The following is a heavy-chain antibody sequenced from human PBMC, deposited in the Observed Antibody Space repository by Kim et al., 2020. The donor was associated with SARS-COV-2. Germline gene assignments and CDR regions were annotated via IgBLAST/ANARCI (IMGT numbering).Heavy chain of an antibody. CDR2: DT. V-gene: IGHV5-51*01. CDR3: ARPISGDAFDI. J-gene: IGHJ3*02. Sequence: DTRYRPSFHGQVTISADKSISTAYLHGSRLKASDTAMYYCARPISGDAFDIWGQGTMVTVSS. D-gene: IGHD1-26*01.